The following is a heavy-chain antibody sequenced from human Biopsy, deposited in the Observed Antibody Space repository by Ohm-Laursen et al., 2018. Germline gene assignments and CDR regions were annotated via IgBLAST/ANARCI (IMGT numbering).Heavy chain of an antibody. CDR1: GFTFSGFS. CDR2: ISASGNHI. J-gene: IGHJ5*02. D-gene: IGHD2-8*02. CDR3: ARDSLVGGLS. V-gene: IGHV3-21*01. Sequence: SLRLSCAASGFTFSGFSMNWVRQAPGKGLEWVSSISASGNHIYYTDSVKGRFTVSRDNGKNSVYLQMNSLRAEDTAVYYCARDSLVGGLSWGQGTLVTVSS.